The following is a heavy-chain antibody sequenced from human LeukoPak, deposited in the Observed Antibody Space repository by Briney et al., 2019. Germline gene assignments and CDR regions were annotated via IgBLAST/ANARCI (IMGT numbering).Heavy chain of an antibody. CDR3: ARVGYSGYREDF. CDR1: GGSFSGYC. Sequence: SETLSLTCAVFGGSFSGYCWNWIRQPPGKGLEWIAEINHDRTTKYNPSLKSRVTISVDTSKNQVSLKLSSVTAADTAVYYCARVGYSGYREDFWGQGTLVTVSS. D-gene: IGHD5-12*01. CDR2: INHDRTT. J-gene: IGHJ4*02. V-gene: IGHV4-34*01.